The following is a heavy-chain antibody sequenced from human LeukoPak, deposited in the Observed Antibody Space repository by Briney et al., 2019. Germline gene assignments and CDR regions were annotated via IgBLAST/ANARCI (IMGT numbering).Heavy chain of an antibody. V-gene: IGHV3-7*01. CDR1: GFTFSSYW. Sequence: TGGSLRLSCAASGFTFSSYWMSWVRQAPGKGLEWVANIKQDGSEKNYVDSVKGRFTISRDSAKNSLYLQMNSLRAEDTAVYYCARDQTKWEPLRRRDYYYMDVWGKGTTVTVSS. CDR3: ARDQTKWEPLRRRDYYYMDV. D-gene: IGHD1-26*01. CDR2: IKQDGSEK. J-gene: IGHJ6*03.